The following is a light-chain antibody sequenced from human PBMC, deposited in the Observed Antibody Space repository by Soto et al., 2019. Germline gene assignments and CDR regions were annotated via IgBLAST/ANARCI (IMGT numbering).Light chain of an antibody. Sequence: DIQMTQSPSSLSASVGERVTITCQASQNINNYLNWYQQKPGKAPKLLIYDASSLESGVPSRFSGSGSGTEFTLTISSLQPDDFATYYCQQYNSYLWTFGQGTKVDIK. J-gene: IGKJ1*01. CDR3: QQYNSYLWT. CDR1: QNINNY. CDR2: DAS. V-gene: IGKV1-5*01.